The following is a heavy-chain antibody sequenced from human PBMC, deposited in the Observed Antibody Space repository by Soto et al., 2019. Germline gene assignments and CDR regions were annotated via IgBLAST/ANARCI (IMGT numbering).Heavy chain of an antibody. Sequence: EVQVLESGGGLVQPGGSLRLSCAASGFTFSSNAMTWVRQAPGKGLEWVSTITDDGGATYYADSVRGRFTISRDNSENTLFLQMNSLRAEDTAEYYCVKGGWGSCSDYWGQGTLVTVSS. V-gene: IGHV3-23*01. J-gene: IGHJ4*02. CDR1: GFTFSSNA. CDR3: VKGGWGSCSDY. CDR2: ITDDGGAT. D-gene: IGHD7-27*01.